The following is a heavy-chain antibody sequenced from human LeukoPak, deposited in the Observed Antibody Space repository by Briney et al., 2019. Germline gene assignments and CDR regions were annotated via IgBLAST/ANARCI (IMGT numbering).Heavy chain of an antibody. D-gene: IGHD3-22*01. J-gene: IGHJ4*02. CDR2: FDPEDGET. V-gene: IGHV1-24*01. CDR1: GYTLTELS. Sequence: GASVKVSCKVSGYTLTELSMHWVRQAPGKGLEWMGGFDPEDGETLYAQKFQGRVTMTEDTSTDTAYMELSSPRSEDTAVYYCATDYYYDSSGSYYTVDYWGQGTLVTVSS. CDR3: ATDYYYDSSGSYYTVDY.